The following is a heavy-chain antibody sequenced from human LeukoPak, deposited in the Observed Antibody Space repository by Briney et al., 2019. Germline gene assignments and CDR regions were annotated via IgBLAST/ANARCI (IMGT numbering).Heavy chain of an antibody. J-gene: IGHJ4*02. CDR2: INHSVST. V-gene: IGHV4-34*01. CDR3: ARVVRGYSYGSWYFDY. D-gene: IGHD5-18*01. Sequence: SETLSLTCAVYGGSFSGYYWSWIRQPPGKGLEWIGEINHSVSTNYNPSLKSRVTISVDTSKNQFSLKLSSVTAADTAVYYCARVVRGYSYGSWYFDYWGQGTLVTVSS. CDR1: GGSFSGYY.